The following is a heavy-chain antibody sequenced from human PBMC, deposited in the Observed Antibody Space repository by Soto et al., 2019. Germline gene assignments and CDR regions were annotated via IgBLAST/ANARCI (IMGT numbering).Heavy chain of an antibody. CDR3: ATGGGGSSWYGYFDY. Sequence: ASVKVSCKVSGYTLTELSMHWVRQAPGKGLEWMGGFDPEDGETIYAQKFQGRVTMTEDTSTDTAYMELSSLRSEDTAVYYCATGGGGSSWYGYFDYWGQGXLVTVSS. D-gene: IGHD6-13*01. J-gene: IGHJ4*02. CDR2: FDPEDGET. CDR1: GYTLTELS. V-gene: IGHV1-24*01.